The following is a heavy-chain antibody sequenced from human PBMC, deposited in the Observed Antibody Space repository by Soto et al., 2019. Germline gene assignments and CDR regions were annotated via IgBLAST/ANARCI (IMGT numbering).Heavy chain of an antibody. Sequence: PSETLSLTCTVSGGSISSYYWSWIRQHPGKGLEWIGYIYYSGSTNYNPSLKSRVTISVDTSKNQFSLKLSSVTAADTAVYYCARDRGSSWYGEYFDYWGQGTLVTVSS. V-gene: IGHV4-59*01. J-gene: IGHJ4*02. CDR3: ARDRGSSWYGEYFDY. CDR2: IYYSGST. D-gene: IGHD6-13*01. CDR1: GGSISSYY.